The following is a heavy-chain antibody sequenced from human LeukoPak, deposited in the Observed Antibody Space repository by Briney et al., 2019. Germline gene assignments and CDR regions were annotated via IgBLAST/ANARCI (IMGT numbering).Heavy chain of an antibody. V-gene: IGHV3-23*01. J-gene: IGHJ4*02. CDR3: GIRDTSDYYVF. Sequence: GGSLRLSCTGSGFTFRTYAFSWVRQAPGKGLEWVSAIGSNGVTYYADSVKGRFTISRDNSKNALYLQMNGLRADDTAVYYCGIRDTSDYYVFWGQGTLVTVSS. CDR1: GFTFRTYA. D-gene: IGHD3-22*01. CDR2: IGSNGVT.